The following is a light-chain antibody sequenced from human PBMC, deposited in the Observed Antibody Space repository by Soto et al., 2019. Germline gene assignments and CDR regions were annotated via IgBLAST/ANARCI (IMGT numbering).Light chain of an antibody. J-gene: IGKJ1*01. CDR2: ETS. CDR1: QTVNTY. CDR3: HQRGNSPET. Sequence: LLTQSPATLSLSPGERATLSCRASQTVNTYLAWYQQKHGQAPRSLLYETSTRASGIPARFSGSGSGTDFTMTISSLEHEDLAVYFCHQRGNSPETFGQRNKVEI. V-gene: IGKV3-11*01.